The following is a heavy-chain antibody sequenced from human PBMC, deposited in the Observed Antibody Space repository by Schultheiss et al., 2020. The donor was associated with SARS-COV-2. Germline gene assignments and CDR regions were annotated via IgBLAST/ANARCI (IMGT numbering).Heavy chain of an antibody. V-gene: IGHV3-11*01. CDR2: ISSSGSTI. Sequence: GESLKISCAASGFTFSDYYMSWIRQAPGKGLEWVSYISSSGSTIYYADSVKGRFTISRDNAKNSLYLQMNSLRAEDTAVYYCATTPQSRAEFDYWGQGTLVTVSS. CDR3: ATTPQSRAEFDY. J-gene: IGHJ4*02. CDR1: GFTFSDYY.